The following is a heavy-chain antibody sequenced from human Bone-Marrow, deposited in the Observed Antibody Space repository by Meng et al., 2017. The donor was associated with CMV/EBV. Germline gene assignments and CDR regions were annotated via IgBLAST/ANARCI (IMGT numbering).Heavy chain of an antibody. CDR3: ARGLMGGYDYFVGRTDY. CDR2: ISSSSSYI. Sequence: GESLKISCAASGFTFDDYGMSWVRQTPGKGLEWVSSISSSSSYIYYADSVKGRFTISRDNAKNSLYLQMNSLRAEDTAVYYCARGLMGGYDYFVGRTDYWGQGKLVNVSS. V-gene: IGHV3-21*01. CDR1: GFTFDDYG. D-gene: IGHD5-12*01. J-gene: IGHJ4*02.